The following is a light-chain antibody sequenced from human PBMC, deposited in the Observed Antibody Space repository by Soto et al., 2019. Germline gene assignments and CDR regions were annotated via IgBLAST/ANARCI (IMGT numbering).Light chain of an antibody. V-gene: IGLV2-14*03. Sequence: QSALTQPAGGSGAPGQSITISCSGTSRHIGAYDYVSWYHQHPGRAPKLIIYEVSHRFSGLSYRFSGSKSGNTASLTISGLQAEDEGDYYCTSFAPGRIYVFGSGPKVTVL. CDR2: EVS. J-gene: IGLJ1*01. CDR3: TSFAPGRIYV. CDR1: SRHIGAYDY.